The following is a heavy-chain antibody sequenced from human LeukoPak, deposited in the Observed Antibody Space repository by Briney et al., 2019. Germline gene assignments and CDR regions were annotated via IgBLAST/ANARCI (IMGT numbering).Heavy chain of an antibody. CDR3: ARGRERYTFDY. V-gene: IGHV3-7*03. CDR2: IKQDGSEK. J-gene: IGHJ4*02. D-gene: IGHD1-26*01. CDR1: GFTFSSYW. Sequence: GGSLRLSCTASGFTFSSYWMSWVRQAPGKGLEWVANIKQDGSEKYYVDSVKGRFTISRDNAKNSLYLQMNSLRAEDTAAYYCARGRERYTFDYWGQGTLVTVSS.